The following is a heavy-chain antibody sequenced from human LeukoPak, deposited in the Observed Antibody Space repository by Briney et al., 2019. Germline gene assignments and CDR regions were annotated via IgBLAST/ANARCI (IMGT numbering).Heavy chain of an antibody. D-gene: IGHD4-11*01. CDR3: ARDLDYSTGFDY. CDR1: GFTFSSSTFGSYT. Sequence: GESLRLSCATSGFTFSSSTFGSYTMNWVRQAPGKGLEWVSSISSTGTYIYYTDSVKGRFTISRDIANSVLYLQMNSLRADDTAVYYCARDLDYSTGFDYWGQGTLVTVSS. J-gene: IGHJ4*02. V-gene: IGHV3-21*01. CDR2: ISSTGTYI.